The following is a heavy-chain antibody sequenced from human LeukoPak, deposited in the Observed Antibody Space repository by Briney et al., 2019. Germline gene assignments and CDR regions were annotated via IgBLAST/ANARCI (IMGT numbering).Heavy chain of an antibody. J-gene: IGHJ6*03. V-gene: IGHV3-7*01. CDR2: IKQDGSEK. CDR3: ARDGDGDGYYYYYYYMDV. D-gene: IGHD5-24*01. Sequence: GGSLRLSCAASGFTFSSYWMSWVRQAPGKGLEWVANIKQDGSEKYYEDSVKGRFTISRDNAKNSLYLQMNSLRAEDTAVYYCARDGDGDGYYYYYYYMDVWGKGTTVTVSS. CDR1: GFTFSSYW.